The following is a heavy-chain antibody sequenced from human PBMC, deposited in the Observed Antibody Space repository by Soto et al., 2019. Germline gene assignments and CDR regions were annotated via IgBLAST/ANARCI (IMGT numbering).Heavy chain of an antibody. Sequence: QVQLVESGGGVVQSGRSLRLSCAASGFTFNTYGFHWVRQAPGKGLEWVSVIWSDGNNKYYADSVKGRFTISRDSSKNTLYLQMNSLRVEDTAVYYCARIQLDTIMALDYWGQGTLVTVSS. CDR2: IWSDGNNK. V-gene: IGHV3-33*01. CDR3: ARIQLDTIMALDY. CDR1: GFTFNTYG. J-gene: IGHJ4*02. D-gene: IGHD1-1*01.